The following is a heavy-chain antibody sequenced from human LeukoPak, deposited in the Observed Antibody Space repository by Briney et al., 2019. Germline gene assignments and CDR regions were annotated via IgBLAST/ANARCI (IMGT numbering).Heavy chain of an antibody. CDR1: GGSISSGSYY. Sequence: PSQTLSLTCTVSGGSISSGSYYWSWIRQPAGKGLEWIGRIYTSGSTNYNPSLKSRVTISVDTSKNQFSLKLSSVTAADTAVYYCATSHYDFWSGYSVPSDYYYMDVWGKGTTVTVSS. CDR3: ATSHYDFWSGYSVPSDYYYMDV. J-gene: IGHJ6*03. D-gene: IGHD3-3*01. V-gene: IGHV4-61*02. CDR2: IYTSGST.